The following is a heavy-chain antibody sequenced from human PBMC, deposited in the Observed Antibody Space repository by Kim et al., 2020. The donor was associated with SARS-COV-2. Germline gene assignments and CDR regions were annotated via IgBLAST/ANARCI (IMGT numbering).Heavy chain of an antibody. D-gene: IGHD3-9*01. CDR1: GYTFTSHK. CDR2: ITPIDGFT. V-gene: IGHV1-46*01. CDR3: ARDNTDWSFDY. J-gene: IGHJ4*02. Sequence: ASVKVSCKASGYTFTSHKIHWVRQAPGQGLEWMGIITPIDGFTTYAQKLQGRVTMTSDTSTSTVTMELSSLRSGDTAVYFCARDNTDWSFDYWGLGTLVTVSS.